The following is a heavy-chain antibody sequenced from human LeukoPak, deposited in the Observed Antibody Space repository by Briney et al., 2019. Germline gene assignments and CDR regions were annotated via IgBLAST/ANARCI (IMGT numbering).Heavy chain of an antibody. V-gene: IGHV3-53*01. CDR1: GVSVSDSF. CDR3: ATEHISKQTDY. D-gene: IGHD1/OR15-1a*01. CDR2: LYKDGRT. J-gene: IGHJ4*02. Sequence: PGGSLRLSCVASGVSVSDSFISWVRQTPGKGLEWVSVLYKDGRTFYADSVKGRFTISRDDSRNTLYLQMNSLRAEDTAIYYCATEHISKQTDYWGQGTLVTVSS.